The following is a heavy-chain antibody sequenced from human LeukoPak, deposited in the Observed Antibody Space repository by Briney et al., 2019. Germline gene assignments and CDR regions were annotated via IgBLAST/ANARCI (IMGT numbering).Heavy chain of an antibody. CDR2: IASSGSTI. J-gene: IGHJ1*01. CDR3: ATSRGYFCRWFQH. D-gene: IGHD3-22*01. Sequence: PGGSLRLSCSASGFTFSNYEMNWVRQAPGKGLEWVSYIASSGSTIYYADSVKGRFTISRDNAKSSLFLQMNSLRADDTAVYYCATSRGYFCRWFQHWGQGTLVTVSS. CDR1: GFTFSNYE. V-gene: IGHV3-48*03.